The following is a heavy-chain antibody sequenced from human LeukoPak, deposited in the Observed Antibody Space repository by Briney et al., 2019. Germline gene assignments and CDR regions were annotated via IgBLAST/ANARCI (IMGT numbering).Heavy chain of an antibody. V-gene: IGHV3-23*01. CDR2: MSGSGGST. CDR1: GFTFSSYG. J-gene: IGHJ6*03. Sequence: GGSLRLSCAASGFTFSSYGMSWVRQAPGKGLEWISAMSGSGGSTYYADSVKGRFTISRDNSKNTLYLQMNSLRVEDTAVYYCAKGGRGGAITMVRGVKGDYYYMDVWGKGTTVTISS. CDR3: AKGGRGGAITMVRGVKGDYYYMDV. D-gene: IGHD3-10*01.